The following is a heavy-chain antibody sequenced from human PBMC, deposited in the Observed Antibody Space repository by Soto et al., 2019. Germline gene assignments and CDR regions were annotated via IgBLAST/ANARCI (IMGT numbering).Heavy chain of an antibody. Sequence: SXRLSFAASGFAFSSYWMSWVRQAPGKELEWVANIKQDGSEKYYVDSVKGRFTISRDNAKNSLYLQMNSLRAEDTAVYYCARARITMIVVDHFDYWGQGTLVTVPS. CDR2: IKQDGSEK. CDR3: ARARITMIVVDHFDY. J-gene: IGHJ4*02. V-gene: IGHV3-7*03. D-gene: IGHD3-22*01. CDR1: GFAFSSYW.